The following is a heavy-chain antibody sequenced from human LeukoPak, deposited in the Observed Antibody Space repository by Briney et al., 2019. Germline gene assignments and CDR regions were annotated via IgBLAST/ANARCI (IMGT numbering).Heavy chain of an antibody. V-gene: IGHV3-33*08. CDR1: GFTFANAW. D-gene: IGHD4-11*01. CDR2: IWSDGTNQ. CDR3: ARDAQRGFDYSNSLRY. Sequence: PGGSLRLSCVASGFTFANAWMNWVRQAPGKGLEWVAVIWSDGTNQFYGDSVRGRFIIYRDDSHNTVYLQMNSLRAEDSAIYYCARDAQRGFDYSNSLRYWGHGSLVTVSS. J-gene: IGHJ4*01.